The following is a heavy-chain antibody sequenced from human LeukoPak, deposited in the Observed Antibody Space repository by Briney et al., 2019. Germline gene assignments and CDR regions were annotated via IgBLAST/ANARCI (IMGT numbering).Heavy chain of an antibody. Sequence: SETLSLTCTVSGVSISTYYWNLIRQPPGKGLEWIGYIYYSGSTYYNPSLKSRATISVDTSKNQFSLKLSSVTAADTAVYYCARDSPYSESYSEDYWGQATLVTVSP. CDR1: GVSISTYY. CDR2: IYYSGST. D-gene: IGHD1-26*01. V-gene: IGHV4-59*12. CDR3: ARDSPYSESYSEDY. J-gene: IGHJ4*02.